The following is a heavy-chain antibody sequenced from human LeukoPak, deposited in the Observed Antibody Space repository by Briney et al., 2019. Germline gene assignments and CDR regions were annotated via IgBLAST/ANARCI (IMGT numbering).Heavy chain of an antibody. CDR2: INPNSGGT. Sequence: ASVKVSCKASGYSFTDYYMHWVRQAPGQGLEWMGWINPNSGGTNYAQNFQGRVTMTRDTSISTAYMEVNRLTSDDTAMYYCARVGRETAGLPTDAFDIWGQGTMVPVS. V-gene: IGHV1-2*02. J-gene: IGHJ3*02. CDR3: ARVGRETAGLPTDAFDI. D-gene: IGHD3-16*01. CDR1: GYSFTDYY.